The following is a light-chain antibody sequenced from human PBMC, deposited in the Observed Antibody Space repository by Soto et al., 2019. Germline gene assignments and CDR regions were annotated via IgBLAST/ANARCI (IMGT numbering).Light chain of an antibody. J-gene: IGKJ1*01. CDR2: DAS. Sequence: EIVLAQSPATLSLSPGERVTFSCRASQSVSYYLAWYQQKPGQAPRLLIYDASTRATGIPVRFSGSGSGTEFTLTISSLQSEDFGVYYCQQNKDWPGTFGQGTKVEIK. V-gene: IGKV3-15*01. CDR1: QSVSYY. CDR3: QQNKDWPGT.